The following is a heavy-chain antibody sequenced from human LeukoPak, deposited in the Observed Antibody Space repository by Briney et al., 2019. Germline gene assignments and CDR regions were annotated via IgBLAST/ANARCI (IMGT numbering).Heavy chain of an antibody. D-gene: IGHD6-19*01. V-gene: IGHV5-51*01. CDR1: GSLFTSYW. Sequence: GESLQISCKGSGSLFTSYWIGGVRQLHGKGLEGLGIIYPGDSDTRYSPSFQGQVTISADKSISTAYLQWSSLKASDTAMYYCARHVGSGWYNDYWGQGTLVTVSS. CDR2: IYPGDSDT. CDR3: ARHVGSGWYNDY. J-gene: IGHJ4*02.